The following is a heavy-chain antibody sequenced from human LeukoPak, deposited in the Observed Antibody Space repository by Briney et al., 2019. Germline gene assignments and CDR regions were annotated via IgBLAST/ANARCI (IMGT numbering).Heavy chain of an antibody. Sequence: GGSLRLSCAASGLTVNSNYMNWVRRAPGKGLEWVSVIYKGGSIYYADSVKGRFTISRDNSKNTLYLQMNSLRAEDTAVYYCASRGPAYYFDYWGQGTLVTVSS. D-gene: IGHD1-14*01. V-gene: IGHV3-53*01. CDR3: ASRGPAYYFDY. J-gene: IGHJ4*02. CDR2: IYKGGSI. CDR1: GLTVNSNY.